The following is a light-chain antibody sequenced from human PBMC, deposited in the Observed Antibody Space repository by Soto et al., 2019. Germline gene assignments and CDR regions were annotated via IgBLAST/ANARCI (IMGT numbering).Light chain of an antibody. V-gene: IGLV1-40*01. J-gene: IGLJ1*01. CDR2: GNN. CDR3: QSYDSSLSGYV. Sequence: QSVLTQPSSVSGGPGQRVTISCTGSSPNIGAGYEVHWYQQLPGTAPKLLIYGNNNRPSGVPDRFSGSKSGTSASLAITGLQAEDEADYYCQSYDSSLSGYVFGIGNKVTVL. CDR1: SPNIGAGYE.